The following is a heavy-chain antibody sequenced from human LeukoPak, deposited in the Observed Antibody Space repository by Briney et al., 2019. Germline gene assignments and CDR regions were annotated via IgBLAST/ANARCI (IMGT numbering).Heavy chain of an antibody. CDR1: GFSISSGY. D-gene: IGHD1-26*01. J-gene: IGHJ4*02. CDR2: LYSDDSA. V-gene: IGHV3-66*02. CDR3: ARDPWQGSTTLH. Sequence: PGGSLRLSCVASGFSISSGYMTWARQAPGKALEWVSLLYSDDSAYYPDSVKGRFTISRDNSKSMLHLQMDTLRTEDTAMYYCARDPWQGSTTLHWGQGIMVTVSS.